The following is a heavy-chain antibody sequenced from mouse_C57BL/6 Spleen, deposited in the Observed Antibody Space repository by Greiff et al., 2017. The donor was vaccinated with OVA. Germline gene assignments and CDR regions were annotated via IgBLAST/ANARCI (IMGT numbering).Heavy chain of an antibody. D-gene: IGHD1-1*01. Sequence: EVQLVESGGGLVKPGGSLKLSCAASGFTFSSYAMSWVRQTPEQSLEWVATISHGGSYTYYPDNVKGRFTISRDNAKNNLYLQVSRLKSEDTAVYYCAREYYGSSYYFDYWGQGTTLTVSS. CDR1: GFTFSSYA. CDR3: AREYYGSSYYFDY. J-gene: IGHJ2*01. CDR2: ISHGGSYT. V-gene: IGHV5-4*01.